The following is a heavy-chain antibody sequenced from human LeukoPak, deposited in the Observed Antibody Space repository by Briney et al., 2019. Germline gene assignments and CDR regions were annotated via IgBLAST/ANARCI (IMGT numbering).Heavy chain of an antibody. CDR1: GYTFTSYY. D-gene: IGHD7-27*01. Sequence: ASVKVSCKASGYTFTSYYMHWVRQAPGQGLEWMGIINPSGGSTSYAQKFQGRVTMTSDTSTSTVYMELSSLRSEDTAVYYCARESLGTAYDYWGQGTLVTVSS. CDR2: INPSGGST. V-gene: IGHV1-46*01. CDR3: ARESLGTAYDY. J-gene: IGHJ4*02.